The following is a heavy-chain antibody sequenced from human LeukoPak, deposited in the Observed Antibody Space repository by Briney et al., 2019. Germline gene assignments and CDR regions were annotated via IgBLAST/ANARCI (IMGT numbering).Heavy chain of an antibody. CDR3: ARVHSSIAAYGDAFDI. Sequence: GGSLRLSCAASGFTFSSYGMTWVRQAPGKGLEWVSYISSSSSTIYYADSVKGRFTISRDNAKNSLYLQMNSLRAEDTAVYYCARVHSSIAAYGDAFDIWGQGTMVTVSS. CDR1: GFTFSSYG. CDR2: ISSSSSTI. J-gene: IGHJ3*02. D-gene: IGHD6-6*01. V-gene: IGHV3-48*01.